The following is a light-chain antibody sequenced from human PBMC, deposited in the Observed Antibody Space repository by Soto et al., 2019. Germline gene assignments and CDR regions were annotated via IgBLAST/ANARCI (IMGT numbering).Light chain of an antibody. CDR2: EVN. Sequence: QSALTQPASVSGSPGQSITTSCAGTSSDVGGYNYVSWYQQHPGKVPKLMIFEVNNRPSGVSNRFSGSKSANTASLTFSGLQAEDAAYYYCASYTSSGSVVVGGGTKLTVL. CDR3: ASYTSSGSVV. J-gene: IGLJ3*02. CDR1: SSDVGGYNY. V-gene: IGLV2-14*01.